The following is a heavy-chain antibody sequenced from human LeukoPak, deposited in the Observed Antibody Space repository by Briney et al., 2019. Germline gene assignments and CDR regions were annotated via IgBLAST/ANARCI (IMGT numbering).Heavy chain of an antibody. CDR2: ISAYNGNT. CDR1: GSTFPSYG. V-gene: IGHV1-18*01. CDR3: ARVGNSGYGFFDF. Sequence: ASVKVSCNASGSTFPSYGISWVRPAPGQGLEWMGWISAYNGNTNYAQKVQGRVTMTTDTSTSTAYTELRSLRYDDTAVYYCARVGNSGYGFFDFWGQGTLVTVSS. D-gene: IGHD5-12*01. J-gene: IGHJ4*02.